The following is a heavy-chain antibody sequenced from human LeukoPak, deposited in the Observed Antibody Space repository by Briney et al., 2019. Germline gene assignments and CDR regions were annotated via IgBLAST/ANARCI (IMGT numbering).Heavy chain of an antibody. J-gene: IGHJ4*02. CDR1: GFPFSSYA. CDR2: ISGSGGST. Sequence: PGGSLRLSCAASGFPFSSYAMSWARQAPGKGLEWVSAISGSGGSTYYADSVKGRFPISRDNSKNTLYMEMTSLRAEDMAVYYCAKIGPYYDILTGYFDYWAREPWSPSPQ. V-gene: IGHV3-23*01. CDR3: AKIGPYYDILTGYFDY. D-gene: IGHD3-9*01.